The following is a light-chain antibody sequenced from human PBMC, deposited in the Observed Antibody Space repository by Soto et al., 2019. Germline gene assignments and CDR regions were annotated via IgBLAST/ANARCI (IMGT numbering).Light chain of an antibody. CDR3: TSYTSSSTWL. CDR1: SSDVGDYNY. CDR2: EVR. Sequence: QSALTQPASVSGSPGQSITISCTGTSSDVGDYNYVSWYQQHPGKAPKLMIYEVRNRPSGISNRFSGSKSGNTASLTISGLQAEDEADYYCTSYTSSSTWLFGGGTKVTVL. V-gene: IGLV2-14*01. J-gene: IGLJ3*02.